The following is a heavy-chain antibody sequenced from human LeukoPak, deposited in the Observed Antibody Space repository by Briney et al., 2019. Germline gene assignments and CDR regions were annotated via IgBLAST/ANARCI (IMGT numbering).Heavy chain of an antibody. CDR2: ISSSSSYI. CDR3: AKDLRYCSSTSCYPFYYYYMDV. D-gene: IGHD2-2*01. Sequence: NPGGSLRLSCAASGFTFSSYSMNWVRQAPGKGLEWVSSISSSSSYIYYADSVKGRFTISRDNAKNSLYLQMNSLRAEDTAVYYCAKDLRYCSSTSCYPFYYYYMDVWGKGTTVTVSS. CDR1: GFTFSSYS. V-gene: IGHV3-21*01. J-gene: IGHJ6*03.